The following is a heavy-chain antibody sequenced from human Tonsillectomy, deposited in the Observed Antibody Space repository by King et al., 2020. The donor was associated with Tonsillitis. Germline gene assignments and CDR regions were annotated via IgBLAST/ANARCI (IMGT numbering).Heavy chain of an antibody. CDR3: ARGPGSGTHLSAFDI. V-gene: IGHV3-33*08. CDR1: GFTFSIYG. D-gene: IGHD3-10*01. CDR2: IWYDVSNK. J-gene: IGHJ3*02. Sequence: VQLVESGGGLVQPGGSLRLSCEASGFTFSIYGLHCVRQAPGKGLGWVAIIWYDVSNKDSADSSKSRFTISRDNPKDTLYLQMVSLRAEDTAVYYCARGPGSGTHLSAFDIWGQGTVVTVSS.